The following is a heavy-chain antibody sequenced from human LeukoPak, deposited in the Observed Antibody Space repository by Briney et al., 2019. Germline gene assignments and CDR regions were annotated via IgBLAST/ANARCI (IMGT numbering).Heavy chain of an antibody. D-gene: IGHD3-10*01. CDR3: ARGQLWFGELDAFDI. V-gene: IGHV4-34*01. CDR1: GGSFSGYY. CDR2: INHSGST. Sequence: PSETLSLTCAVYGGSFSGYYWSWIRQPPGKGLEWIGEINHSGSTNYNPSLKSRVTISVDTSKNQFSLKLSSVTAADTAVYYCARGQLWFGELDAFDIWGQGTMVTVSS. J-gene: IGHJ3*02.